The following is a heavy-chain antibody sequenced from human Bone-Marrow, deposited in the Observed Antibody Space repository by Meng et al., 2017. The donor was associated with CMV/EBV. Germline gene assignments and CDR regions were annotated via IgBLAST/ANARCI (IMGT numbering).Heavy chain of an antibody. D-gene: IGHD2-2*01. CDR2: MSYDGSNK. V-gene: IGHV3-30*04. CDR3: ARGGYCSSTSCPYYYYYYGMDV. CDR1: GFTFSSYA. J-gene: IGHJ6*02. Sequence: GESLKISCAAFGFTFSSYAIHWVRQAPGKGLEWVAVMSYDGSNKYYADSVKGRFTISRDISKNTLYLQMNSLRAEDTAVYYCARGGYCSSTSCPYYYYYYGMDVWGQGTTVTVSS.